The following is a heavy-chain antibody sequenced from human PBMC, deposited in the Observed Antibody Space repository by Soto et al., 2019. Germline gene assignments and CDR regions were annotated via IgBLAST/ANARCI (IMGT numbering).Heavy chain of an antibody. CDR2: IYPGESDT. CDR3: SRNGQREYYYGMDV. CDR1: GYSFDNYW. D-gene: IGHD2-8*01. J-gene: IGHJ6*02. Sequence: GESLKISCQGSGYSFDNYWIAWVRQMPGKGLEWVGVIYPGESDTRYSPSFRGQVPISADKSISHVYLQWSSLKASDTAMYYCSRNGQREYYYGMDVWGRGTTVTVSS. V-gene: IGHV5-51*01.